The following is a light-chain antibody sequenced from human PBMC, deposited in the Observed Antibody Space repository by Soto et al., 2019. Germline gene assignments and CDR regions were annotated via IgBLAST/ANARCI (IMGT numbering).Light chain of an antibody. J-gene: IGKJ1*01. V-gene: IGKV1-27*01. Sequence: DIQVTQSPSSLSASVGDRVTITCRASQDISSHLAWYQQKPGKVPKLLIYEASTLQSRVPSRFSASGSGTDFTLTISSLQPEDVATYYCQKYNGTPRSFGQGTKVELK. CDR2: EAS. CDR3: QKYNGTPRS. CDR1: QDISSH.